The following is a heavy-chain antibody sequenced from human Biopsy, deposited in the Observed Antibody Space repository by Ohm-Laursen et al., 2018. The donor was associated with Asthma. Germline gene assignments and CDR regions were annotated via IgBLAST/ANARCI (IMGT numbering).Heavy chain of an antibody. CDR3: ARAQAAQYYYGMDV. CDR2: IYYSGST. CDR1: GGSVSSGSYY. V-gene: IGHV4-61*01. Sequence: GTLSLTCTVSGGSVSSGSYYWSWIRQPPGKGLEWIGYIYYSGSTNYNPSLKSRVTISVDTSKNQFSLKLSSVTAADTALYYCARAQAAQYYYGMDVWGQGTTVIVSS. D-gene: IGHD6-6*01. J-gene: IGHJ6*02.